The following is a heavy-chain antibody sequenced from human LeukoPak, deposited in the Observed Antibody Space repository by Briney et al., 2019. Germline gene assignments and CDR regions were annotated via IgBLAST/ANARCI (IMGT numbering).Heavy chain of an antibody. Sequence: PGGSLRLSCAASGFTFSYYGMHWVRQAPGKGLEWVAFIRYDGNDKYYADSVKGRFTISRDTSRSTLYLQMNSLRTDDTAVYYCAKDLMRDRWFGESWGQGTLVTVSS. CDR1: GFTFSYYG. CDR2: IRYDGNDK. D-gene: IGHD3-10*01. V-gene: IGHV3-30*02. J-gene: IGHJ5*02. CDR3: AKDLMRDRWFGES.